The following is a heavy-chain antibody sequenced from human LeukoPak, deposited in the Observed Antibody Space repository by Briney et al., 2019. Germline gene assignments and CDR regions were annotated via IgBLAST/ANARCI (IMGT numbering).Heavy chain of an antibody. V-gene: IGHV3-9*01. CDR1: GFTFDDYA. CDR2: ISWNSGSI. CDR3: TKLVSTMVRGVIRDY. D-gene: IGHD3-10*01. J-gene: IGHJ4*02. Sequence: GGSLRLSCAASGFTFDDYAMHWVRQAPGKGLEWVSGISWNSGSIGYADSVKGRFTISRDNAKNSLYLQMNSLRAEDTALYYCTKLVSTMVRGVIRDYWGQGTLVTVSS.